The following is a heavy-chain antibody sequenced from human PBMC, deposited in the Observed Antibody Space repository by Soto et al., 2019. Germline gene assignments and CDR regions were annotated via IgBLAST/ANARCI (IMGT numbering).Heavy chain of an antibody. J-gene: IGHJ5*02. D-gene: IGHD2-2*01. CDR2: IYPGDSDT. Sequence: EVQLVQSGAEVKKPGESLKISCKGSGYSFTSYWIGWVRQMPGKGLEWMGIIYPGDSDTRYSPSFQGQVTISADKSISTAYLQSSSLKASDTTMYYCARGGYCSSTSCYLKWFDPWGQGTLVTVSS. CDR3: ARGGYCSSTSCYLKWFDP. V-gene: IGHV5-51*03. CDR1: GYSFTSYW.